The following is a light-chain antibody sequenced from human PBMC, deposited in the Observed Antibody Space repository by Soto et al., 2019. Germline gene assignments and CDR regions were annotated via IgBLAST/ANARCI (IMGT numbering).Light chain of an antibody. CDR1: QDISNY. CDR3: QQ. V-gene: IGKV1-33*01. J-gene: IGKJ5*01. CDR2: DAS. Sequence: DIQMTQSPSSLSASVGDRVTITCQASQDISNYLNWYQQKPGKAPKLLIYDASNLETGVPSRFSGSGSGTDFTFTISSLQPEDIATYYCQQVGQGTRLEIK.